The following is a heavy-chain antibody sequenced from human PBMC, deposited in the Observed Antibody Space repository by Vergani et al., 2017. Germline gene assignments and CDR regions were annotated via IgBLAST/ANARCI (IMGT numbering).Heavy chain of an antibody. CDR1: GFTFSSYW. CDR3: ARDLYPTPFHPTGIDL. J-gene: IGHJ6*02. V-gene: IGHV3-7*03. D-gene: IGHD2-21*01. CDR2: IKQDGSEK. Sequence: EVQLVESGGGLVQPGGSLRLSCAASGFTFSSYWMSWVRQAPGKGLEWVANIKQDGSEKYYVDSVKGRFTISRDNAKNSLYLQMNSLRAEDTAVYYCARDLYPTPFHPTGIDLWGQGTTVTVSS.